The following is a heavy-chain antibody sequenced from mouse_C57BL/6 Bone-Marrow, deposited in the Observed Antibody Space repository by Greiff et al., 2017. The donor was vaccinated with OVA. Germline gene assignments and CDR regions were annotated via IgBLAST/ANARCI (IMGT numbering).Heavy chain of an antibody. CDR1: GFTFSSYA. V-gene: IGHV5-4*01. CDR3: ARESYYCSSYAMDY. D-gene: IGHD1-1*01. CDR2: ISDGVSYT. Sequence: EVKLVESGGGLVKPGGSLKLSCAASGFTFSSYAMSWVRQTPEKRLEWVATISDGVSYTDYPDNVKGRFTISRDNAKNNLYLQMSHLKSEDTAMYYCARESYYCSSYAMDYWGQGTSVTVSS. J-gene: IGHJ4*01.